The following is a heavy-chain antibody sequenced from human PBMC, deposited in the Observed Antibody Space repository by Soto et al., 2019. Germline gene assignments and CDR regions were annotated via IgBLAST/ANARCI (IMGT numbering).Heavy chain of an antibody. CDR3: ARGWRGGIAASEESGWFDP. CDR1: GGPMKIGGYY. J-gene: IGHJ5*02. D-gene: IGHD6-13*01. CDR2: IYYSGST. Sequence: HSETLSLTCTVSGGPMKIGGYYWSWVRQFPGKGLEWIGYIYYSGSTNYNPSLKSRVTISVDTSKNQFSLKLSSVTAADTAVYYCARGWRGGIAASEESGWFDPWGQGTLVTVSS. V-gene: IGHV4-61*08.